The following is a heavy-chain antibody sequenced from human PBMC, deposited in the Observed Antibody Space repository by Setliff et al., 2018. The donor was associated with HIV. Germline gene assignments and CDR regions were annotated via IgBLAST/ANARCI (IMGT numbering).Heavy chain of an antibody. CDR1: GDSISGYY. J-gene: IGHJ3*01. V-gene: IGHV4-4*07. D-gene: IGHD3-10*01. CDR3: ARVRSYGSAYDAFDV. Sequence: PSETLSLTCTVSGDSISGYYWSWIRQPAGKGLEWIGHIYTNGRTHYNPSLKSRVTISLDTSKNQFSLRLTSVTAADTAVYYCARVRSYGSAYDAFDVWGPGTMVTVSS. CDR2: IYTNGRT.